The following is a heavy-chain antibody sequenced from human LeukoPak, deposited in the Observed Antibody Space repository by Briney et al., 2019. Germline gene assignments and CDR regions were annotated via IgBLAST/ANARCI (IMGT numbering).Heavy chain of an antibody. CDR2: INPYIDDK. V-gene: IGHV1-18*01. J-gene: IGHJ4*02. D-gene: IGHD3-3*01. Sequence: ASVKVSCKASGYPFTSGAISWVRQAPGRGLEWMGWINPYIDDKHSAPKFQGRVTLTTDTSTSTAYMGLRSLRSDDTAVYYCARESLDFWSGTPSVYWGQGTLVTVSS. CDR3: ARESLDFWSGTPSVY. CDR1: GYPFTSGA.